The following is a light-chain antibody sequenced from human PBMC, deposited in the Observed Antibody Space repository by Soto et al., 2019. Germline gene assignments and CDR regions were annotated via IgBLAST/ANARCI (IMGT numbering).Light chain of an antibody. CDR2: SNN. Sequence: QSALTQSPSASGTPGQRITISCSGSSSNIGSNTVSWYQQLPGTAPKLLIYSNNQRPSGVPDRFSGSKSGTSASLAISGLQSENEADYYCAAWDDSLNGYVFGTGTKV. CDR1: SSNIGSNT. J-gene: IGLJ1*01. CDR3: AAWDDSLNGYV. V-gene: IGLV1-44*01.